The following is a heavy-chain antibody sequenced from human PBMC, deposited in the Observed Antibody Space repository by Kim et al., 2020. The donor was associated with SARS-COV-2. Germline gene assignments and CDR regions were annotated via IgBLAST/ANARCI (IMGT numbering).Heavy chain of an antibody. CDR1: GFTFSSYG. CDR2: ISYDGSNK. CDR3: AKVHDYGDYADY. Sequence: GGSLRLSCAASGFTFSSYGMHWVRQAPGKGLEWVAVISYDGSNKYYADSVKGRFTISRDNSKNTLYLQMNSLRAEDTAVYYCAKVHDYGDYADYWGQGTL. D-gene: IGHD4-17*01. V-gene: IGHV3-30*18. J-gene: IGHJ4*02.